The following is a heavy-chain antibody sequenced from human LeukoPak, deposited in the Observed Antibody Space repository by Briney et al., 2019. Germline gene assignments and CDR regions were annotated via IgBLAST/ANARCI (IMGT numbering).Heavy chain of an antibody. CDR1: GFTFSSYG. D-gene: IGHD3-10*01. J-gene: IGHJ6*03. CDR3: AKEDLQSSRLGVRGIIIRPGYTDV. Sequence: HPGGSLRLSCAASGFTFSSYGMSWVRQAPGKGLGWVSGISGSGSSTYYADSVKGRFTISRDSSKNTLYLQVNSLRAEDTAVYYCAKEDLQSSRLGVRGIIIRPGYTDVWGKGTTVTISS. V-gene: IGHV3-23*01. CDR2: ISGSGSST.